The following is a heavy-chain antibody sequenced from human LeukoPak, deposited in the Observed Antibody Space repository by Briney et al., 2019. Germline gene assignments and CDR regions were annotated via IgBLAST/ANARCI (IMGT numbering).Heavy chain of an antibody. CDR1: GSTVSSNY. J-gene: IGHJ4*02. CDR3: ARGVGLAAAWDLDY. V-gene: IGHV3-53*01. CDR2: LYSSGGT. Sequence: GGSLRLSCAASGSTVSSNYMTWVRQAPGKGLEWVSILYSSGGTYYADSVKGRFTISRDNSKNTLYLQMNSLRAEDTAVYFCARGVGLAAAWDLDYWGQGTLVTVSS. D-gene: IGHD6-13*01.